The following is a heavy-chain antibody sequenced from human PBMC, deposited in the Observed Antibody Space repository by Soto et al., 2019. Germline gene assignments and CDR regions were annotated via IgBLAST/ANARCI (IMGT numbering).Heavy chain of an antibody. V-gene: IGHV3-30-3*01. CDR3: AREVPAALNFDY. Sequence: PGGSLRLSCAASGFTFSSYAMHWVRQAPGKGLEWVAVISYDGSNKYYADSVKGRFTISRDNSKNTLYLQMNSLRAEDTAVYYCAREVPAALNFDYWGQGTLVTVS. J-gene: IGHJ4*02. CDR2: ISYDGSNK. CDR1: GFTFSSYA. D-gene: IGHD2-2*01.